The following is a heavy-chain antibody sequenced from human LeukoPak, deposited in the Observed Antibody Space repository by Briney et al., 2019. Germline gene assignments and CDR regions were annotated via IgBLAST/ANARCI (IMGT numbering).Heavy chain of an antibody. CDR2: INHNRVT. D-gene: IGHD3-16*01. V-gene: IGHV4-34*01. J-gene: IGHJ4*02. CDR3: AWHYVWGRFVS. Sequence: PSETLSLTCGVSGGSFTNQFWTWIRQAPGQGLEWIGDINHNRVTNYNPSLKSRVTISADTSNSLSLRSVTAADTAVYFCAWHYVWGRFVSWGQGTLVTVSS. CDR1: GGSFTNQF.